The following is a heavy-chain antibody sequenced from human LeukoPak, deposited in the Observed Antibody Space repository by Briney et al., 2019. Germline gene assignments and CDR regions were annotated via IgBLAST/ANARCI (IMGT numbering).Heavy chain of an antibody. CDR1: GFTFSDYY. D-gene: IGHD2-2*01. CDR3: ARVGCSSTTCYFPDY. Sequence: GGSLRLSCAASGFTFSDYYMSWIRQAPGKGLEWVSYISSSSSYTNYADSVKGRFTISRDNAKNSMYLQMNSLRVEDTAVYYCARVGCSSTTCYFPDYWGQGTLVTVSS. CDR2: ISSSSSYT. J-gene: IGHJ4*02. V-gene: IGHV3-11*06.